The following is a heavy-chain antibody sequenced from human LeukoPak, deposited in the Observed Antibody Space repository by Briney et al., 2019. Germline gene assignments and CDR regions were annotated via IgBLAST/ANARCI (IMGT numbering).Heavy chain of an antibody. CDR3: ARDKVRVSWFDP. J-gene: IGHJ5*02. CDR2: IIPIFGRA. V-gene: IGHV1-69*05. Sequence: ASVKVSCKASGGTFSSYAISWVRQAPGQRLEWMGRIIPIFGRANYAQKFQGRVTITTDESTSTAYMELSSLRPEDTAVYYCARDKVRVSWFDPWGQGTLVTVSS. D-gene: IGHD3-22*01. CDR1: GGTFSSYA.